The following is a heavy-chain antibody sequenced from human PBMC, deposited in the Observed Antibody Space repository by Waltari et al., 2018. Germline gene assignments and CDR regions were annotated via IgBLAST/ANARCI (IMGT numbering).Heavy chain of an antibody. CDR1: GFTFSSYA. CDR2: INPNSGGT. D-gene: IGHD3-10*01. V-gene: IGHV1-2*06. CDR3: ARIGGTMVQGTVDY. Sequence: VQLLESGGGLVQPGGSLRLSCAASGFTFSSYAMSWVRQAPGKGLEWMGRINPNSGGTNYAQKFQGRVTMTRDTSISTAYMELSRLRSDDTAVYYCARIGGTMVQGTVDYWGQGTLVTVSS. J-gene: IGHJ4*02.